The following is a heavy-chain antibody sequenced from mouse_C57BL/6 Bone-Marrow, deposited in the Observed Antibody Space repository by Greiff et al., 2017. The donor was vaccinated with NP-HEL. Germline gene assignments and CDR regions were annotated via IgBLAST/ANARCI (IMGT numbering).Heavy chain of an antibody. V-gene: IGHV1-64*01. J-gene: IGHJ4*01. D-gene: IGHD2-2*01. CDR3: ARSMRLRRCYYAMDY. CDR1: GYTFTSYW. CDR2: IHPNSGST. Sequence: QVQLQQPGAELVKPGASVKLSCKASGYTFTSYWMHWVKQRPGQGLEWIGMIHPNSGSTNYNEKFKSKATLTVDKSSSTAYMQLSSLTSEDSAVYYCARSMRLRRCYYAMDYWGQGTSVTVSS.